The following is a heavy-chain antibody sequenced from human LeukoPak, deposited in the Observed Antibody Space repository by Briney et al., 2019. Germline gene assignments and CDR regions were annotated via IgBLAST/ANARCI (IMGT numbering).Heavy chain of an antibody. CDR3: ARGGTSGSLIY. D-gene: IGHD1-26*01. V-gene: IGHV3-74*01. CDR1: GFIFSNYW. J-gene: IGHJ4*02. CDR2: INSDGGST. Sequence: QPGGSLRLSCAAAGFIFSNYWMHCVRQDPLNRLAWVSRINSDGGSTAYADSVKGRFTISTDNAKNTLYLQMNSLRAEDTALYYCARGGTSGSLIYWGQGTLVTVSS.